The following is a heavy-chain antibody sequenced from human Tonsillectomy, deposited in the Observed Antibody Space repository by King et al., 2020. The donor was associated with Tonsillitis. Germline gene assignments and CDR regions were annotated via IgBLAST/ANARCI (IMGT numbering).Heavy chain of an antibody. D-gene: IGHD1-26*01. CDR1: GGSISSSYYY. V-gene: IGHV4-39*01. CDR3: ARHVDSGTYYFDS. J-gene: IGHJ4*02. Sequence: QLQESGPGLVKPSETLSLTCTVSGGSISSSYYYWGWIRQPPGKGLEWIGTIYYSGSTYYNPYLKSRVTISVDTSRNQCSLNLNSVTAADTAVYYCARHVDSGTYYFDSWGQGTLVTVSS. CDR2: IYYSGST.